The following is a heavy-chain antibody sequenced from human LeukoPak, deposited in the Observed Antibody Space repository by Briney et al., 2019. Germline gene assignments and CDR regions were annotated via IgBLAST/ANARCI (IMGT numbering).Heavy chain of an antibody. CDR3: ARDGGHYLDY. Sequence: GGSLRLSCAASGFTFSSYEMNWVRQAPGKGLEWVAVIWYDGSNKYYADSVKGRFTISRDNSKNTLYLQMNSLRAEDTAVYYCARDGGHYLDYWGQGTLVTVSS. CDR1: GFTFSSYE. J-gene: IGHJ4*02. CDR2: IWYDGSNK. V-gene: IGHV3-33*08. D-gene: IGHD3-16*01.